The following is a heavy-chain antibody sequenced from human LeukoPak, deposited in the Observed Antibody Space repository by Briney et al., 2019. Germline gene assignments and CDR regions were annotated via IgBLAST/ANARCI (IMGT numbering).Heavy chain of an antibody. J-gene: IGHJ1*01. CDR2: ISSSGSTI. V-gene: IGHV3-48*03. CDR1: GFTFSSYE. Sequence: PGGSLRLSCAASGFTFSSYEMNWVRQAPGKGLEWVSYISSSGSTIYYADSVKGRFTISRDNAKNSLYLQMNSLRAEDTAVYYCAKDRELWFGELSLPYFQHWGQGTLVTVSS. D-gene: IGHD3-10*01. CDR3: AKDRELWFGELSLPYFQH.